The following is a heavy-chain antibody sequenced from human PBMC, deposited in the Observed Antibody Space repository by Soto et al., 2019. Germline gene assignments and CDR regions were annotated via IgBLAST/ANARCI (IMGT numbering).Heavy chain of an antibody. V-gene: IGHV3-23*01. J-gene: IGHJ4*01. CDR2: ISGSGGST. CDR3: AQDGYGDDVNGYFEY. CDR1: GCTFSSYA. D-gene: IGHD5-18*01. Sequence: GGSLRLSCAASGCTFSSYAMSWVRQAPGKGLEWVSAISGSGGSTYYADSVKGRFTISRDNSKNTLYLQMNSLRAEDPAVYYCAQDGYGDDVNGYFEYWGHGTLVTASS.